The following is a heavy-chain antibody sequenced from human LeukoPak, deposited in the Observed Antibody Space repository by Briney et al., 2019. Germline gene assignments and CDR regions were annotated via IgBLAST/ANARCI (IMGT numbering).Heavy chain of an antibody. J-gene: IGHJ4*02. CDR1: GFTFSSYA. CDR3: AQSSYNYGLPHN. D-gene: IGHD5-18*01. V-gene: IGHV3-23*01. Sequence: GGSLRLSCAASGFTFSSYAMSWVRQAPGKGLEWVSVISAGDGSTYYADSVKGRFTISRDNSKNTLYLQMNSLRAEDTAVYCCAQSSYNYGLPHNWGQGTLVTVSS. CDR2: ISAGDGST.